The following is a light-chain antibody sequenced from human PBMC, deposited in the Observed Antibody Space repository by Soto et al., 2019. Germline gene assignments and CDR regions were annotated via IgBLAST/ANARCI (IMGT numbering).Light chain of an antibody. CDR1: QSVSSN. CDR2: GAS. V-gene: IGKV3-15*01. Sequence: ETVMAQSPATLSVSPGERATLSCRASQSVSSNLAWYQQKPGQAPRLLIYGASTRATSIPARFSGSGSGTEFTLTISSLQSEDFAVYYCQQYNNWPRTFGQGSRLAIK. CDR3: QQYNNWPRT. J-gene: IGKJ1*01.